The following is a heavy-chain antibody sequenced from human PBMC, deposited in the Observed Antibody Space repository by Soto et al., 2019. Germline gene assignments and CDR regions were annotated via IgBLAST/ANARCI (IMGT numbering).Heavy chain of an antibody. J-gene: IGHJ4*02. CDR2: IYYSGST. Sequence: PSETLSLTCTVSGGSFSSSGYYWSWIRQHPGKGLEWIGYIYYSGSTYYNPSLKSRVTISVDTSKNQFSLKLSSVTAADTAVYYCATTTYGDYVGANYYFDYWGQGTLVTVSS. CDR1: GGSFSSSGYY. D-gene: IGHD4-17*01. CDR3: ATTTYGDYVGANYYFDY. V-gene: IGHV4-31*03.